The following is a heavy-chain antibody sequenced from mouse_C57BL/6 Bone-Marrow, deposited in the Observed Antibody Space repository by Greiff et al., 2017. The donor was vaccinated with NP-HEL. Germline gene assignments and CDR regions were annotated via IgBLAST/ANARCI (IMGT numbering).Heavy chain of an antibody. Sequence: EVKLVESGGGLVKPGGSLKLSCAASGFTFSSYAMSWVRQTPEKRLEWVATISDGGSYTYYPDNVKGRFTISRDNAKNHLYLQMSHLKSEDSAMYYCAREPPMTTVVEVYFDVWGTGTTVTVSS. CDR3: AREPPMTTVVEVYFDV. J-gene: IGHJ1*03. CDR2: ISDGGSYT. D-gene: IGHD1-1*01. V-gene: IGHV5-4*01. CDR1: GFTFSSYA.